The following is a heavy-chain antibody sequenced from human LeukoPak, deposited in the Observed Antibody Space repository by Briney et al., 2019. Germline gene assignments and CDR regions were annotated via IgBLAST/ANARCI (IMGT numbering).Heavy chain of an antibody. CDR3: ATGRYCSGGSCLSWVYWFDP. V-gene: IGHV1-8*01. Sequence: ASVKVSCKASGYTFTSYDINWVRQATGQGLEWMGWMNPNSGNTGYAQKFQGRVTMTEDTSTDTAYMELSSLRSEDTAVYYCATGRYCSGGSCLSWVYWFDPWGQGTLVTVSS. J-gene: IGHJ5*02. CDR1: GYTFTSYD. CDR2: MNPNSGNT. D-gene: IGHD2-15*01.